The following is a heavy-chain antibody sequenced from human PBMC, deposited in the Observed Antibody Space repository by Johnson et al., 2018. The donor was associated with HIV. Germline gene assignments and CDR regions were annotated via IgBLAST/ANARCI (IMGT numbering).Heavy chain of an antibody. CDR3: ARDSGQQLADAFDI. J-gene: IGHJ3*02. Sequence: QMQLVESGGGLVKPGGSLRLSCAASGFTFRDYDMSWNRQAPGKGLEWISYISSTSSTIDYVDSVKGRFTVSRDNAKNSLYLQMNSLRAEDTAVYYCARDSGQQLADAFDIWGQGTMVTVSS. CDR1: GFTFRDYD. CDR2: ISSTSSTI. V-gene: IGHV3-11*04. D-gene: IGHD6-6*01.